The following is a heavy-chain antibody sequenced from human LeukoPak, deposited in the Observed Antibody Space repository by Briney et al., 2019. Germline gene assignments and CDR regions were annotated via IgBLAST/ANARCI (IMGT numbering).Heavy chain of an antibody. V-gene: IGHV3-53*04. Sequence: GGSLRLFCAASGLTVDTNYMSWVRQAPGKGLEWVSIIYSDGSTYYADSVKDRFIISRHNSKNMLNLQMNSLRTEDTAVYYCARSNWYFDLWGRGTLVTVSS. J-gene: IGHJ2*01. CDR2: IYSDGST. CDR3: ARSNWYFDL. CDR1: GLTVDTNY.